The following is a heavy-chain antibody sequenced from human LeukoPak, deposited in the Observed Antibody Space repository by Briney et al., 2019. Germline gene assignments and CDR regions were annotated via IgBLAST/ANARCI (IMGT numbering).Heavy chain of an antibody. Sequence: SVKLSCKASGGTFSSYAISWVRQAPGQGLEWMGGIIPIFGTANYAQKFQGRVTITADESTSTAYMELSSLRSEDTAVYYCAREGYYDSSGYYHFDYWGQGTLVTVSS. CDR1: GGTFSSYA. V-gene: IGHV1-69*13. D-gene: IGHD3-22*01. CDR3: AREGYYDSSGYYHFDY. J-gene: IGHJ4*02. CDR2: IIPIFGTA.